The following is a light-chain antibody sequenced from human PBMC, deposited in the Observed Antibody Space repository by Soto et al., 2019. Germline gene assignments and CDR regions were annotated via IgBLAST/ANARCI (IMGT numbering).Light chain of an antibody. CDR3: CSYAGSNTLL. V-gene: IGLV2-23*01. CDR1: SSDVGSYSL. Sequence: QSALTQPASVSGSPGQSITISCTGTSSDVGSYSLVSWYQQHPGKVPKLMIYEDIKRPSGVSNRFSGSKSGNTASLTISGRQADDESEYYCCSYAGSNTLLFGGGTKVTVL. J-gene: IGLJ2*01. CDR2: EDI.